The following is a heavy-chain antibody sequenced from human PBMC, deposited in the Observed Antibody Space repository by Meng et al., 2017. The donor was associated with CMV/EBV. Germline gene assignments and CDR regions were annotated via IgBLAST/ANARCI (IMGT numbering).Heavy chain of an antibody. CDR1: GFTFSSYS. Sequence: GGSLRLSCAASGFTFSSYSMNWVRQAPGKGLEWVSSISSSSSYIYYADSVKGRFTISRDNAKNSPYLQMNSLRAEDTAVYYCARTRYYDFWSGYYYLDYWGQGTLVTVSS. CDR3: ARTRYYDFWSGYYYLDY. J-gene: IGHJ4*02. V-gene: IGHV3-21*01. D-gene: IGHD3-3*01. CDR2: ISSSSSYI.